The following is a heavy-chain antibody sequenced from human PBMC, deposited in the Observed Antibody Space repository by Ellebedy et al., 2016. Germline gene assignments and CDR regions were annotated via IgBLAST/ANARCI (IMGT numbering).Heavy chain of an antibody. V-gene: IGHV1-8*01. CDR1: GYRFTIFD. CDR3: AKGAVWFGALGMDF. J-gene: IGHJ6*02. D-gene: IGHD3-10*01. Sequence: ASVKVSCKASGYRFTIFDINWVRQAPGQGLEWMGWMNPASGDTVYAQRFHGRVVMARATSINTAYMELSSLTSEDTAVYYCAKGAVWFGALGMDFWGQGTTVTVSS. CDR2: MNPASGDT.